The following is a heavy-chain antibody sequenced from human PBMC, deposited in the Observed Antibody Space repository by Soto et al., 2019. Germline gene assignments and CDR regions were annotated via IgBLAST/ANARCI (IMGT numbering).Heavy chain of an antibody. CDR3: ASSYYDSSGYYPPYYYGMDV. CDR1: GGTFSSYA. V-gene: IGHV1-69*01. D-gene: IGHD3-22*01. CDR2: IIPIFGTA. J-gene: IGHJ6*02. Sequence: QVQLVQSGAEVKKPGSSVKVSCKASGGTFSSYAISWVRQAPGQGLEWMGGIIPIFGTANYAQKFQGRVTITADESTSTAYMELSSLSSEDTAVYYCASSYYDSSGYYPPYYYGMDVWGQGATVTVSS.